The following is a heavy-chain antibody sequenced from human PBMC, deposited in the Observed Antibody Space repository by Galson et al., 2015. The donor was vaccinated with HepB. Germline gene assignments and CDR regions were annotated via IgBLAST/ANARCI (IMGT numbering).Heavy chain of an antibody. Sequence: SLRLSCAASGFTFSSHAMNWVRQAAGKGLEWVSSISTDSLTIYYGDSVKGRFTISRDNAKNSLYLQMNSLRAEDTAVYYCARKTKTGSHGGGVDYWGQGTLVTVSS. J-gene: IGHJ4*02. D-gene: IGHD1-1*01. CDR1: GFTFSSHA. V-gene: IGHV3-48*01. CDR2: ISTDSLTI. CDR3: ARKTKTGSHGGGVDY.